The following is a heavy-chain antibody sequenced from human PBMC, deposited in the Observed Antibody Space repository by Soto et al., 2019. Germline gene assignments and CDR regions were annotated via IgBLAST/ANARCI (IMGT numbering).Heavy chain of an antibody. CDR2: IIPIFGTA. CDR1: GGTFSSYA. J-gene: IGHJ4*02. V-gene: IGHV1-69*01. D-gene: IGHD3-10*01. CDR3: ARPQYFGSGSYLYYFYY. Sequence: QVQLVQSGAEVKKPGSSVKVSCKASGGTFSSYAISWVRQAPGQGLEWMGGIIPIFGTANYAQKFQGRVKITADESTSTAYMEVSSLRSDVTAVYCCARPQYFGSGSYLYYFYYWGPGALVTGFS.